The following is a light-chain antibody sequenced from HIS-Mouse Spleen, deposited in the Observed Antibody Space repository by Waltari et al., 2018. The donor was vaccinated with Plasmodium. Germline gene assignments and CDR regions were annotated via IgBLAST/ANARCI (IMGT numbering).Light chain of an antibody. V-gene: IGKV4-1*01. CDR2: WAS. CDR3: QQYYSTPYT. Sequence: DIVMTQSPDSLAVSLGERATINCKSSQRGLYSSNNKNYLAWYQQKPGQPPKLLIYWASTLESGVPDRFSGSGSGTDFTLTISSLQAEDVAVYYCQQYYSTPYTFGQGTKLEIK. J-gene: IGKJ2*01. CDR1: QRGLYSSNNKNY.